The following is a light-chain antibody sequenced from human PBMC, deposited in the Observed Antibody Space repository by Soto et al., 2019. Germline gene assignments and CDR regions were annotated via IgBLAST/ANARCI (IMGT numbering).Light chain of an antibody. J-gene: IGKJ1*01. CDR2: AAS. Sequence: DIQMTQSPSTLSGSVGDIVTITCRASQTISSWLAWYQQKPGKVPKLLIYAASTLQSGVPSRFSGSRSGTDFTLTISSLQPEDFATYYCLLDFSYFWAFGQGGKVDVK. CDR1: QTISSW. CDR3: LLDFSYFWA. V-gene: IGKV1-5*01.